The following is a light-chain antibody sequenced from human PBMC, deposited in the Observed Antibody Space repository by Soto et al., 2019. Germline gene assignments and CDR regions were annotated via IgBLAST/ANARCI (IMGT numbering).Light chain of an antibody. CDR2: DAS. CDR3: QQRSNWPLT. CDR1: QSVSSY. J-gene: IGKJ5*01. Sequence: EIVLTQSPATLSLSPGERDTLSCRASQSVSSYLAWFQQKPGQAPSLLIYDASNRATGIPARFSGSGSGTDFTLTISSLEPEDFAVYYCQQRSNWPLTFGQGKRLEIK. V-gene: IGKV3-11*01.